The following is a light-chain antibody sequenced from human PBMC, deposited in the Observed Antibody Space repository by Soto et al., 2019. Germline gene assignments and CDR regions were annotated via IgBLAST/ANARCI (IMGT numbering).Light chain of an antibody. CDR2: GVS. Sequence: ESVLTQSPGTLSLSPGERATLSCRASQSVSNSFFAWYQQKPGQAPRLLIYGVSSRATGIPDRFSGSGSGTDFTLTISRLEPEDFVVYFCQQYSRLPHTFGQGTKREVK. CDR1: QSVSNSF. V-gene: IGKV3-20*01. J-gene: IGKJ2*01. CDR3: QQYSRLPHT.